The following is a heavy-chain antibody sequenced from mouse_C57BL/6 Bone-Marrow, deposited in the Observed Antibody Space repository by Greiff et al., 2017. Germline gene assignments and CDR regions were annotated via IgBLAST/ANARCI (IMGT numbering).Heavy chain of an antibody. CDR1: GYTFTSYW. J-gene: IGHJ4*01. CDR3: ARWELGRRYAMDY. V-gene: IGHV1-69*01. CDR2: IDPSDSYT. D-gene: IGHD4-1*01. Sequence: QVQLQQPGAELVMPGASVKLSCKASGYTFTSYWMHWVKQRPGQGLEWIGEIDPSDSYTNYNQKFKGKSTLTVDKSSSTAYMQLSSLTSEDSAVYYCARWELGRRYAMDYWGQGTSVTVSS.